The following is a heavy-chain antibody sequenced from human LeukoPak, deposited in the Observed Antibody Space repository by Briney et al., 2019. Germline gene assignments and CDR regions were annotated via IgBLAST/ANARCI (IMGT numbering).Heavy chain of an antibody. V-gene: IGHV1-69*06. CDR2: IIPIFGTA. J-gene: IGHJ6*03. D-gene: IGHD3-10*01. CDR3: ARGVLPPPYYYYYMDV. CDR1: GYTFTGYY. Sequence: SVKVSCKASGYTFTGYYMHWVRQAPGQGLEWMGGIIPIFGTANYAQKFQGRVTITADKSTSTAYMELSSLRSEDTAVYYCARGVLPPPYYYYYMDVWGKGTTVTVSS.